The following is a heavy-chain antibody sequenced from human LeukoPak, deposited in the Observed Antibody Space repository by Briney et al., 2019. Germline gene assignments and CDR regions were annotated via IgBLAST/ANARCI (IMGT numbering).Heavy chain of an antibody. J-gene: IGHJ4*02. CDR3: ARDYHYYGSGSYSSL. CDR2: ISAYNGNT. V-gene: IGHV1-18*01. D-gene: IGHD3-10*01. CDR1: GYTFTSYG. Sequence: ASVKVSCKTSGYTFTSYGISWVRQAPGQGLEWMGWISAYNGNTNYAQKLKGRVTMTTDTSTSTAYMELRSLRSDDTAVYYCARDYHYYGSGSYSSLWGQGTLVTVSS.